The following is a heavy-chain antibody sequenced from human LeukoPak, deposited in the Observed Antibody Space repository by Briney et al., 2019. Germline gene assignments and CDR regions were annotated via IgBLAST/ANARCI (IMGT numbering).Heavy chain of an antibody. CDR1: GFTLNSYW. CDR3: AREFEATGFWALDY. CDR2: MNNDGRVI. Sequence: GGSLRLSCKVSGFTLNSYWMHWVRQAPGKGLVWVERMNNDGRVISYADSVKGRFTISRDNAKNTLYLQMNSLRAEDTAVYYCAREFEATGFWALDYWGQGTLVTASS. J-gene: IGHJ4*02. D-gene: IGHD3-16*01. V-gene: IGHV3-74*01.